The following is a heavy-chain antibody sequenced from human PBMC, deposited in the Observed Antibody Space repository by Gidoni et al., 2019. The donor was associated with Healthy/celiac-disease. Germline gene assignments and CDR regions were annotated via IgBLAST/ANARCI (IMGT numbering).Heavy chain of an antibody. V-gene: IGHV4-61*02. CDR2: IYTSGST. D-gene: IGHD4-17*01. Sequence: QVQLQESGPGLVKPSQTLSLTCTVSGGSISSGSYYWSWIRQPAGKGLEWIGRIYTSGSTNYNPSLKSRVTISVDTSKNQFSLKLSSVTAADTAVYYCAREGMNDYGDYGGYDYWGQGTLVTVSS. CDR1: GGSISSGSYY. J-gene: IGHJ4*02. CDR3: AREGMNDYGDYGGYDY.